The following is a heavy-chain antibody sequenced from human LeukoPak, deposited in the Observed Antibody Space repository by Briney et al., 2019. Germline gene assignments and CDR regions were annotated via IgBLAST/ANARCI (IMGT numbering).Heavy chain of an antibody. CDR2: ITPFNGNT. J-gene: IGHJ3*02. Sequence: ASVKVSCKASGYTFTSRYLHWVRQAPGQALEWMGWITPFNGNTNYAQKFQDRVTITRDRSMSTAYMELSSLRSEDTAMYYCASYTREYYYDSSGYFHAFDIWGQGTMVTVSS. CDR1: GYTFTSRY. V-gene: IGHV1-45*02. D-gene: IGHD3-22*01. CDR3: ASYTREYYYDSSGYFHAFDI.